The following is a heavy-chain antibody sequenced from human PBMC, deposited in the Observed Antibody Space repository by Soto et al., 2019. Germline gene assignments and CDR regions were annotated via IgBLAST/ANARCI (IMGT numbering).Heavy chain of an antibody. CDR2: IIPIFGTA. Sequence: SVKVSCKASGGTFSSYAISWVRQAPGQGLEWMGGIIPIFGTANYAQKFQGRVTITVDESTSTAYMELSSLRSEDTAVYYCARGQRIAAAGTDYYGMDVWGQGTTVTVSS. CDR3: ARGQRIAAAGTDYYGMDV. D-gene: IGHD6-13*01. J-gene: IGHJ6*02. V-gene: IGHV1-69*13. CDR1: GGTFSSYA.